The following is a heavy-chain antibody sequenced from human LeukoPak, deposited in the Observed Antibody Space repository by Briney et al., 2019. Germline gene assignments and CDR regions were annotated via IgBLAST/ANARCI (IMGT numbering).Heavy chain of an antibody. CDR3: ARGIHPSSATAIPFDY. Sequence: PSETLSLTCTVSGGSISSSYWSWIRQPPGKGLEWIGYIYYSGSTIYNPSLKSRVTISVDTSKNQFSLKLSSVTAADTAVYYCARGIHPSSATAIPFDYWGQGTLVTVSS. J-gene: IGHJ4*02. V-gene: IGHV4-59*08. D-gene: IGHD2-21*02. CDR1: GGSISSSY. CDR2: IYYSGST.